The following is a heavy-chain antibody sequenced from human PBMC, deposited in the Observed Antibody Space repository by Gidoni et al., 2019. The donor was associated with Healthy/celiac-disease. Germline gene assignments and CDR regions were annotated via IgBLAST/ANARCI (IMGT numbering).Heavy chain of an antibody. V-gene: IGHV3-30-3*01. CDR2: ISYDGSNK. CDR3: ARGEGVPAAILGKREEMVRAFDI. J-gene: IGHJ3*02. Sequence: QVQLVESGGGVVQPGRSLRLSCAAAGFTFSSYAMHWVRQAPGKGLEGVAVISYDGSNKYYADSVKGRFTISRDNSKNTLYLQMNSLRAEDTAVYYCARGEGVPAAILGKREEMVRAFDIWGQGTMVTVSS. D-gene: IGHD2-2*01. CDR1: GFTFSSYA.